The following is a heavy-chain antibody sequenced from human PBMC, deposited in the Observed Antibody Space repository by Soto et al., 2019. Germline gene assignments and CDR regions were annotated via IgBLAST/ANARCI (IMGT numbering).Heavy chain of an antibody. CDR2: IRGSGDNT. J-gene: IGHJ4*02. V-gene: IGHV3-23*01. Sequence: GGSLRLSCAASGFTFSSYSLSWVRQAPGKGLDWVSAIRGSGDNTYYADSVKGRFTISRDNTKDTLYLQMNSLRAEDTAVYYCAKSPTMVRGLIFDYWGQGALVTVSS. CDR1: GFTFSSYS. CDR3: AKSPTMVRGLIFDY. D-gene: IGHD3-10*01.